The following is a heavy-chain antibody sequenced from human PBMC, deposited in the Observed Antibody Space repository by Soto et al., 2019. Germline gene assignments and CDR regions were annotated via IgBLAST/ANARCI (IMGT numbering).Heavy chain of an antibody. V-gene: IGHV4-31*03. J-gene: IGHJ4*02. CDR1: GCSIISGGYY. CDR2: IYYSGST. D-gene: IGHD3-16*02. Sequence: TLSLTCTVSGCSIISGGYYWSWIRQHPGKGLEWIGYIYYSGSTYYNPSLKSRVTTSVDTSKNQFSLKLSSVTAADRAVYYCARGPSYYFDYWGQGTLVTVSS. CDR3: ARGPSYYFDY.